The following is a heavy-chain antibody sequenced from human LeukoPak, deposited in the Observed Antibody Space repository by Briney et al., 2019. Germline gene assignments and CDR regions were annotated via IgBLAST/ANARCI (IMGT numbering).Heavy chain of an antibody. Sequence: ASVKVSCKASGYTFTSYGISWVRQAPGQGLEWMGWISAYNGNTNYAQKLQGRVTMTTDTSTSTAYMELRSLRSDDTAVYYCASDVVPAAIWEGIQNWGQGTLVTVSS. CDR2: ISAYNGNT. J-gene: IGHJ1*01. D-gene: IGHD2-2*02. V-gene: IGHV1-18*01. CDR1: GYTFTSYG. CDR3: ASDVVPAAIWEGIQN.